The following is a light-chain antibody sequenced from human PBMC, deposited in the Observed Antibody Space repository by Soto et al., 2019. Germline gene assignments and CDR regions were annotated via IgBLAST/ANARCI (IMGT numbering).Light chain of an antibody. J-gene: IGKJ3*01. CDR3: QQYDSSPRT. V-gene: IGKV3-20*01. CDR1: QSVSSTF. CDR2: GAS. Sequence: EIVLTQSPGTLSLSPGERATLSCRPSQSVSSTFLAWYQQKPGQAPRLLIYGASSRATGIPDRFSGSGSGTDFTLTISRLEPEDFAVYYCQQYDSSPRTFGPGTKVDIK.